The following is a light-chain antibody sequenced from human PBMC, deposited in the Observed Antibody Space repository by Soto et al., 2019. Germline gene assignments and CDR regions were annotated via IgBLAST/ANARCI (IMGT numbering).Light chain of an antibody. CDR1: QSISIY. J-gene: IGKJ5*01. CDR3: QQRSNWPPT. Sequence: EIVLTQSPATLSLSPGERATLSCRASQSISIYLAWYQQKPGQAPRLLIYDASNRATGIPARFSGSGSGTDFPLTVSSLEPEDFAVYYCQQRSNWPPTFGQGTRLEMK. V-gene: IGKV3-11*01. CDR2: DAS.